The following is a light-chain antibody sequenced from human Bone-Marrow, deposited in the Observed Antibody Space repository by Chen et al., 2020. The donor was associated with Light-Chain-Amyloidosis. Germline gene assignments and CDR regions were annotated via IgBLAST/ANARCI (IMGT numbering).Light chain of an antibody. V-gene: IGLV3-25*03. J-gene: IGLJ2*01. CDR2: RDT. CDR1: DLPTKY. Sequence: SYDLTQPPSVYVSPSQTARITCSGDDLPTKYAYWYQQKPGQAPVLVIHRDTERPSGISERFSGSSSGTTATLTISGVQAEDEADYHCQSADSSGTYEVIFGGGTKLTVL. CDR3: QSADSSGTYEVI.